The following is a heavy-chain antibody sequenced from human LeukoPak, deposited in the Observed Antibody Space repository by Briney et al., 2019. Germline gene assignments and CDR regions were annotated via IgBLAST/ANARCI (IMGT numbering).Heavy chain of an antibody. CDR1: GFSFDDYA. CDR2: IRSNSGST. J-gene: IGHJ4*02. Sequence: GGSLRLSCAASGFSFDDYAMHWVRQAPGKGLQWVSGIRSNSGSTDYADSVKGRFTISRDNAKNSLYLQVNSLRAEDTAFYYCAKASDYYESSGFLDYWGRGTLVTVSS. D-gene: IGHD3-22*01. V-gene: IGHV3-9*01. CDR3: AKASDYYESSGFLDY.